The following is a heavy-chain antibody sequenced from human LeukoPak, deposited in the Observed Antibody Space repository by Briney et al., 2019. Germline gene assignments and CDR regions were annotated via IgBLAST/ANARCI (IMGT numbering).Heavy chain of an antibody. CDR3: ARDTLRVLDYYYYYYMDV. Sequence: ASVKVSCKASGYTFTSYGISWVRQAPGQGLEWMGRIIPIFGTANYAQKFQGRVTITTDESTSTAYMELSSLRSEDTAVYYCARDTLRVLDYYYYYYMDVWGKGTTVTFSS. CDR2: IIPIFGTA. V-gene: IGHV1-69*05. CDR1: GYTFTSYG. J-gene: IGHJ6*03.